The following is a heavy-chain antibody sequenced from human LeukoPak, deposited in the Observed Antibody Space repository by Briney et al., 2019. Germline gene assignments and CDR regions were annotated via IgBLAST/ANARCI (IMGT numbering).Heavy chain of an antibody. V-gene: IGHV3-11*05. Sequence: PGGSLRLSCAASGFTFSDYYMSWIRQAPGKGLEWVSYISSSSSYTNYADSVKGRFTISRDNAKNSLYLQMNSLRAEDTAVYYCARVIPTYGSGSFNWFDPWGQGTLVTVSS. CDR1: GFTFSDYY. D-gene: IGHD3-10*01. CDR3: ARVIPTYGSGSFNWFDP. J-gene: IGHJ5*02. CDR2: ISSSSSYT.